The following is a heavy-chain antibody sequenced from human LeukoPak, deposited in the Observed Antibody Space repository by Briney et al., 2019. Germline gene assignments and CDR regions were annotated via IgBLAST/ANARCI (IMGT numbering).Heavy chain of an antibody. CDR1: GYTFTSYY. V-gene: IGHV1-46*01. Sequence: GASVKVSCKASGYTFTSYYMHWVRQAPGQGLEWMGIINPSGGSTSYAQKFQGRVTMTRDTSTSTVYMELSSLRSEDTAVYYCARVGGIAARTEYYYYYYYMDVWGKGTTVTVSS. CDR2: INPSGGST. CDR3: ARVGGIAARTEYYYYYYYMDV. D-gene: IGHD6-6*01. J-gene: IGHJ6*03.